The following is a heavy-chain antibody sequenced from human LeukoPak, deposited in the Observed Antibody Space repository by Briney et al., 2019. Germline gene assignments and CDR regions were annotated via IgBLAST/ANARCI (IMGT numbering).Heavy chain of an antibody. Sequence: GGSLRLSCAASGFTFSDYYMSWVRQAPGKGLEWVAVISYDGSNKYYADSVKGRFTISRDNSKNTLYLQMNSLRAEDTAVYYCAKSDSSGWYGYYYYGMDVWGQGTTVTVSS. J-gene: IGHJ6*02. CDR2: ISYDGSNK. D-gene: IGHD6-19*01. CDR1: GFTFSDYY. CDR3: AKSDSSGWYGYYYYGMDV. V-gene: IGHV3-30*18.